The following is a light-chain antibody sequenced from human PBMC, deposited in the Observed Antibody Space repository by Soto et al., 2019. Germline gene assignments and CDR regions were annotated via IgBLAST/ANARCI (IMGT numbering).Light chain of an antibody. CDR2: EVS. CDR3: SSYTSSSTRV. CDR1: SSDVGGYNY. Sequence: QSALTQPASVSGSPGPSITISCTGTSSDVGGYNYVSWYQQHPGKAPKLMIYEVSNRPSGVSNRFSGSKSGNTASLTISGRQAEDEADYYCSSYTSSSTRVFGGGTKLTVL. V-gene: IGLV2-14*01. J-gene: IGLJ3*02.